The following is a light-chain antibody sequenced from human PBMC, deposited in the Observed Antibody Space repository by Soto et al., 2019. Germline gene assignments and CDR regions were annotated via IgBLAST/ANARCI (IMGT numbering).Light chain of an antibody. CDR3: QQYNNWPPDRT. CDR2: GAS. J-gene: IGKJ1*01. CDR1: QSVGSN. V-gene: IGKV3-15*01. Sequence: EIVMTQSPATLSVSPGERATLSCRASQSVGSNLAWYQQKPGQAPRLLIYGASTRATGIPARFSGSGSGTEFTLTISILQPEDFAIYFWQQYNNWPPDRTFGQGTKVEIK.